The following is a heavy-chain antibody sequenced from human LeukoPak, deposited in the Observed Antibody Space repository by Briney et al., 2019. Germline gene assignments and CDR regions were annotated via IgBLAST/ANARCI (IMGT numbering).Heavy chain of an antibody. Sequence: PGRSQRLSCGASGFTFDDYAMHWVRQAPGKGLEWVSGISWNSGSIGYADSVKGRFTISRDNSKNTLYLQMNSLRAEDTAVYYCARGRSFDYWGQGTLSPSPQ. CDR2: ISWNSGSI. CDR3: ARGRSFDY. CDR1: GFTFDDYA. J-gene: IGHJ4*02. V-gene: IGHV3-9*01.